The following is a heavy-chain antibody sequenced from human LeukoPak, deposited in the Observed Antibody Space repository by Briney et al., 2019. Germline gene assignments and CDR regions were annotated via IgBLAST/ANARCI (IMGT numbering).Heavy chain of an antibody. CDR3: AKGRRAPLVGATTKSWIDS. CDR2: ISSSSSYI. V-gene: IGHV3-21*05. Sequence: GGSLRLSCAVSGSTFSSYSMNWVRQAPGKGLEWVSYISSSSSYIYYADSVKGRFTISRDNSKNTLYLQMNTPRAEDTAVYYCAKGRRAPLVGATTKSWIDSWGQGTLVTVSS. J-gene: IGHJ4*02. D-gene: IGHD1-26*01. CDR1: GSTFSSYS.